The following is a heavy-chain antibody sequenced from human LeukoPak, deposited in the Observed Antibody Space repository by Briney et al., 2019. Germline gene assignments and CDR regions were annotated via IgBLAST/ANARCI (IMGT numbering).Heavy chain of an antibody. CDR2: ISGSGGST. V-gene: IGHV3-23*01. CDR1: GFTFSSYA. CDR3: AYQIRYGDHFDY. D-gene: IGHD4-17*01. J-gene: IGHJ4*02. Sequence: GGSLRLSCAASGFTFSSYAMSWVRQAPGKGLEWVSIISGSGGSTYYADSVKGRFTISRDNSKNTLYLQMNSLRAEDTAVYYCAYQIRYGDHFDYWGQGTLVTVSS.